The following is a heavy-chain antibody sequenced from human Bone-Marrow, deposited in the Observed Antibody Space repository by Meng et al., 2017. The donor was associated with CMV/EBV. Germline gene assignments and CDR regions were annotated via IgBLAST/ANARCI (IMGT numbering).Heavy chain of an antibody. V-gene: IGHV4-34*01. CDR2: INHSGST. Sequence: SETLSLTCAVYGGSFIGNYWSWIRQSPGEGLEWIGDINHSGSTDYNPSLTSRVTISVDTSKNQFSLRMSSVTAADTAVYYCARQVVADAFDIWGQGTMVTVSS. D-gene: IGHD2-15*01. CDR1: GGSFIGNY. J-gene: IGHJ3*02. CDR3: ARQVVADAFDI.